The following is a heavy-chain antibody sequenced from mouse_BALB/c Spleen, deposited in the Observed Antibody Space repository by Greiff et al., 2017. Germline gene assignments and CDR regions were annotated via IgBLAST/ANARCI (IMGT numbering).Heavy chain of an antibody. Sequence: LVESGPELVKPGASVKMSCKASGYTFTSYTMHWVKQRPGQGLEWIGYINPSSGYTEYNQKFKDKTTLTADKSSSTAYMQLSSLTSEDSAVYYCASDGYYFDYWGQGTTLTVSS. CDR2: INPSSGYT. J-gene: IGHJ2*01. CDR3: ASDGYYFDY. V-gene: IGHV1-4*02. CDR1: GYTFTSYT. D-gene: IGHD2-3*01.